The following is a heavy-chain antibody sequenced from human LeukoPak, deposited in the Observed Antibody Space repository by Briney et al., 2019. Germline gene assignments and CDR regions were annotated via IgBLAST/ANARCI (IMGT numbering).Heavy chain of an antibody. Sequence: GASLQISCKGSGSFFTSYWIGWVRPLPGKGLEWMGIIYPGDSDTRYSPSFQGQVTISADKSISTAYLQWSSLKASDTAMYYCASGVMTYAFDIWGQGTMVTVSS. CDR3: ASGVMTYAFDI. CDR2: IYPGDSDT. D-gene: IGHD2-21*02. J-gene: IGHJ3*02. CDR1: GSFFTSYW. V-gene: IGHV5-51*01.